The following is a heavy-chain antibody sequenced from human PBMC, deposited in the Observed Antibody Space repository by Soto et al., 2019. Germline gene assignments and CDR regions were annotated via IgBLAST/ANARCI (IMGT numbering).Heavy chain of an antibody. Sequence: QVQLQESGPGLVKPSQTLSLTCTVSGGSISSGDYYWSWIRQPPGKGLEWIGYIYYSGSTYYNPSLKSRVTISVATSNNQFCLKLSSVTAADTAVYYCARDSITMVRGVITWGQGTLVTVSS. CDR2: IYYSGST. J-gene: IGHJ1*01. D-gene: IGHD3-10*01. CDR3: ARDSITMVRGVIT. V-gene: IGHV4-30-4*01. CDR1: GGSISSGDYY.